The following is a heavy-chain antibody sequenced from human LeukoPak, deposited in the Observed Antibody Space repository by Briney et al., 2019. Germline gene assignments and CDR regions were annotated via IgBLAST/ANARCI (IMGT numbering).Heavy chain of an antibody. J-gene: IGHJ4*02. CDR2: MSPKSGGT. CDR3: ARAVPEQELVRGAFDY. Sequence: ASVKVSCKAYGYTFIDHYIHWVRQAPGQGLEWMGWMSPKSGGTNSVQKFQGRVTMTRDTSISTAYMEMSNSTSDDTAVYYCARAVPEQELVRGAFDYWGQGILVTVSS. V-gene: IGHV1-2*02. D-gene: IGHD6-13*01. CDR1: GYTFIDHY.